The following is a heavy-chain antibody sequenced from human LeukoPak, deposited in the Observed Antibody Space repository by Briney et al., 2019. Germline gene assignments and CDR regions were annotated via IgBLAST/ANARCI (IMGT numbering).Heavy chain of an antibody. J-gene: IGHJ4*02. CDR1: GYTFTSYD. Sequence: ASVKVSCKASGYTFTSYDINWVRQATGQGLEWMGWMNPNSGNTGNAQKFQGRVTTTRNTTISTAYMELSSLRSEDTAVYYCARPRRSSGSFATDYWGQGTLVTVSS. CDR3: ARPRRSSGSFATDY. CDR2: MNPNSGNT. V-gene: IGHV1-8*01. D-gene: IGHD2-15*01.